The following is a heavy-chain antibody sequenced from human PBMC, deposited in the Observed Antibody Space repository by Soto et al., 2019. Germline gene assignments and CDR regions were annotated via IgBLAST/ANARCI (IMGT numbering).Heavy chain of an antibody. D-gene: IGHD1-26*01. J-gene: IGHJ4*02. CDR1: GYTFISYG. V-gene: IGHV1-18*01. CDR2: ISGYNGNT. CDR3: ASDLGAQRVDY. Sequence: QVQLVQSGAEVMKPGASVKVSCKASGYTFISYGISWVRQAPGQGLEWMGWISGYNGNTKYAQKLQGRVTMTTDTSTSTAYMELRSLRSDDTALYYWASDLGAQRVDYWGQGTLVTVSS.